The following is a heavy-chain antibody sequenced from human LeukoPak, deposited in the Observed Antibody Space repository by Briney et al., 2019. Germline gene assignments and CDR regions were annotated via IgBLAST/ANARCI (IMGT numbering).Heavy chain of an antibody. CDR2: IIPIFGTA. J-gene: IGHJ6*02. CDR1: GGTFSSYA. V-gene: IGHV1-69*13. CDR3: ARKDSNSEYYYYGMDV. D-gene: IGHD2/OR15-2a*01. Sequence: ASVKVSCKASGGTFSSYAISWMRQAPGQGLEWKGGIIPIFGTANYAQKFQGRVTITADESTSTAYMELSSLRSEDTAVYYCARKDSNSEYYYYGMDVWGQGTTVTVSS.